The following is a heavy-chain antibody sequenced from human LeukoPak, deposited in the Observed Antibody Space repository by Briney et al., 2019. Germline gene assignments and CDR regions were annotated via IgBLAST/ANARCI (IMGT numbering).Heavy chain of an antibody. J-gene: IGHJ4*02. CDR3: ARGPHLEWLFQFDY. D-gene: IGHD3-3*01. CDR1: GFTFSNYW. V-gene: IGHV3-74*01. CDR2: ISGDGTGT. Sequence: PGGSLRLSCATSGFTFSNYWIHWVRQPPGKGLVWVSRISGDGTGTNYADSVKGRFTISRDNAKNSLYLQMNSLRAEDTALYYCARGPHLEWLFQFDYWGQGTLVTVSS.